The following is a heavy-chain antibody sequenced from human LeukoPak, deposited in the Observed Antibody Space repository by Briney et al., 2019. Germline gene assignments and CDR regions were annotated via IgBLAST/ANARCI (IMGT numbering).Heavy chain of an antibody. CDR2: IYSGGST. V-gene: IGHV3-53*01. D-gene: IGHD2-8*01. CDR3: ARSNHAFDI. Sequence: GGSLRLSCAASGFTFSSNYMNGVRQAPGKGLEWVSIIYSGGSTFYADSVKGRFTISRDNSKNTLHLQMNSLRAEDTAVYYCARSNHAFDIWGQGTMVTVSS. CDR1: GFTFSSNY. J-gene: IGHJ3*02.